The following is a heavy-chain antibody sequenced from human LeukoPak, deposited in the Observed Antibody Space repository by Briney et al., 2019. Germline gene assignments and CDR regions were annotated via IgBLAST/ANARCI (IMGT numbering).Heavy chain of an antibody. D-gene: IGHD4-23*01. CDR2: INTGDGDS. J-gene: IGHJ4*02. Sequence: ASVKVSCKASGYSFKTYAMHWVRQAPGQGPEWMGWINTGDGDSKYSQKFQGRITITRDTSASTVYVELSSLRSEDTSVYYCARANSGYGYRGQGTLVTVSS. CDR1: GYSFKTYA. V-gene: IGHV1-3*04. CDR3: ARANSGYGY.